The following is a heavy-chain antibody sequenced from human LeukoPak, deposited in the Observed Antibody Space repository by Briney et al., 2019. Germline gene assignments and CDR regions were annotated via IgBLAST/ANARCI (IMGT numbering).Heavy chain of an antibody. J-gene: IGHJ3*02. V-gene: IGHV3-7*01. CDR2: IKQDGSEK. Sequence: GGSLRLSCAASEFTFPMYWMSWVRQAPGKGLEWVADIKQDGSEKYYVDSVKGRFTISRQNAKNSLFLQMNSLRAEDTAVYYCARHRSGGSQDDAFDIWGRGTMVTVSS. CDR1: EFTFPMYW. CDR3: ARHRSGGSQDDAFDI. D-gene: IGHD2-15*01.